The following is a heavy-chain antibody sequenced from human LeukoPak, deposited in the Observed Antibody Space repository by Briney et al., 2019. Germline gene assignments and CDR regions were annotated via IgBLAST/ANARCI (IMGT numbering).Heavy chain of an antibody. J-gene: IGHJ6*02. CDR2: ISGSGGST. V-gene: IGHV3-23*01. Sequence: GGSLSLSCASPGFPSSSYAMSWVRHAPGKGLGWVSAISGSGGSTYYPDSVKGRFTIARDNSNNTLYLQMNSLRAEDTAVYDCAKSSRELVPYYYYGMDVWGQGTTVTVSS. D-gene: IGHD3-10*01. CDR3: AKSSRELVPYYYYGMDV. CDR1: GFPSSSYA.